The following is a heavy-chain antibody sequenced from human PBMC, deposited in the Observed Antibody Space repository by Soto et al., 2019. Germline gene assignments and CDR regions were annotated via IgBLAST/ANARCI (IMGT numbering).Heavy chain of an antibody. CDR2: IWFNGINK. V-gene: IGHV3-33*01. D-gene: IGHD2-2*01. CDR1: GFNFNNYG. J-gene: IGHJ4*02. CDR3: VRDGDFSTGFGKDY. Sequence: QVQLVESGGGVVQPGRSLRLSCAASGFNFNNYGMHWVRQAPGKGLEWVAFIWFNGINKYYAESVKGRFAISRDNSEYSLFLQMDSLRVDDTGVYYCVRDGDFSTGFGKDYWGQGTLVTVSS.